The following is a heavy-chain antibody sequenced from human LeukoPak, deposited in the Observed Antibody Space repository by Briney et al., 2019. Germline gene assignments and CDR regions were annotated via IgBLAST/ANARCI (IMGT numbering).Heavy chain of an antibody. CDR1: GFTFSSYS. D-gene: IGHD3-22*01. Sequence: KPGGSLRLSCAASGFTFSSYSMNWVRQAPGKGLEWVSSISSSSSYIYYADSVKGRFTISRDNAKNSLSLQMNSLRAEDTAVYYCARDRRGYDSSGYYDYWGQGTLVTASS. CDR2: ISSSSSYI. CDR3: ARDRRGYDSSGYYDY. V-gene: IGHV3-21*01. J-gene: IGHJ4*02.